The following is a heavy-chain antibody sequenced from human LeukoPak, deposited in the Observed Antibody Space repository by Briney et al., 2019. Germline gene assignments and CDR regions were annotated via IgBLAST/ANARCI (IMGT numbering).Heavy chain of an antibody. V-gene: IGHV3-23*01. J-gene: IGHJ4*02. D-gene: IGHD3-22*01. CDR1: GFTFSSYA. CDR2: ISGSGGST. CDR3: AKEKYYFDSSGYYLN. Sequence: GGSLRLSCAASGFTFSSYAMDWVRQAPGKRLEWVSTISGSGGSTYYADSVKGRFTISRDNSKSSLYLQMNSLRAEDTAVYYCAKEKYYFDSSGYYLNWGQGTLVTVSS.